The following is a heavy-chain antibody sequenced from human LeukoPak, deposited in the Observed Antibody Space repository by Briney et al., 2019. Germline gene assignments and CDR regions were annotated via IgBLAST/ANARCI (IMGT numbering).Heavy chain of an antibody. CDR3: ARARELPGYYYYMDV. J-gene: IGHJ6*03. CDR1: GGSFSGYY. CDR2: INHSGST. Sequence: PSETLSLTCAVYGGSFSGYYWSWIRQPPGKGLEWIGEINHSGSTNYNPSLKSRVTISVDTSKNQFSLKLSSVTAADTAVYYCARARELPGYYYYMDVWGKGTTVTVSS. D-gene: IGHD1-7*01. V-gene: IGHV4-34*01.